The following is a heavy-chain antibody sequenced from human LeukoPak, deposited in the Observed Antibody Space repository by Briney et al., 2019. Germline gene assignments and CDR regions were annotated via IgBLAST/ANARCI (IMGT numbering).Heavy chain of an antibody. CDR2: ISWDGGST. CDR1: GFTFSSYE. D-gene: IGHD6-13*01. V-gene: IGHV3-43D*03. Sequence: PGGSLRLSCAASGFTFSSYEMNWVRQAPGKGLEWVSLISWDGGSTYYADSVKGRFTISRDNSKNSLYLQMNSLRAEDTALYYCAKDMGPRQQLVQLDYWGQGTLVTVSS. CDR3: AKDMGPRQQLVQLDY. J-gene: IGHJ4*02.